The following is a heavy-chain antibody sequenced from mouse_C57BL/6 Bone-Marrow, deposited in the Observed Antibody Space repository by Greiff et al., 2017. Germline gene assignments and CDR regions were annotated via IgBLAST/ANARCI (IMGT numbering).Heavy chain of an antibody. J-gene: IGHJ3*01. D-gene: IGHD1-1*01. CDR3: ARGVGDEAWFAY. CDR1: GFTFSDYY. CDR2: ISNGGGST. Sequence: EVKLVESGGGLVQPGGSLKLSCAASGFTFSDYYMYWVRQTPEKRLEWVAYISNGGGSTYYPDTVKGRFTISRDNAKTTLYLQMSRLKSEDTAMYYCARGVGDEAWFAYWGQGTLVTVSA. V-gene: IGHV5-12*01.